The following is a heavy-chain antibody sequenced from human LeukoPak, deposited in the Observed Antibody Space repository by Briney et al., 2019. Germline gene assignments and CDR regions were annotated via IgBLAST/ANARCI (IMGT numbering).Heavy chain of an antibody. CDR1: GGSISSGDYY. CDR3: ASSTVPAAIPYFDY. J-gene: IGHJ4*02. Sequence: SQTLSLTCTVSGGSISSGDYYWSWIRQPPGKGLEWIGYIYYSGSTYYNPSLKSRVTISVDTSKNQFSLKLSSVTAADTAVYYCASSTVPAAIPYFDYWGQGTLVTVSS. CDR2: IYYSGST. D-gene: IGHD2-2*02. V-gene: IGHV4-30-4*08.